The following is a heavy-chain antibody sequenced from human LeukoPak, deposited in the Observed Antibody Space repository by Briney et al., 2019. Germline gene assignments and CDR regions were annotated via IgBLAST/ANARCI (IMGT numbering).Heavy chain of an antibody. Sequence: SGGSLRLSCAASAFTVYNNYMRWVRPAPGKGLEFVSLIYRVGTTSYADSVKGRFTISRDNSKNTLYLQMNSLRVEGTAVYYCANSPTLGVWGQGTLVTVSS. CDR2: IYRVGTT. V-gene: IGHV3-53*05. CDR1: AFTVYNNY. J-gene: IGHJ4*02. CDR3: ANSPTLGV. D-gene: IGHD3-16*01.